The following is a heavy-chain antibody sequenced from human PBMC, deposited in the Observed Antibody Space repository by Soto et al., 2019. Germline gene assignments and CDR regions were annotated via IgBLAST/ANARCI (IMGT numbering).Heavy chain of an antibody. J-gene: IGHJ4*02. CDR1: DGSISNFY. D-gene: IGHD3-22*01. CDR2: ISSSGNT. CDR3: ARAPMVLTRSYFDS. Sequence: SETLSLTCTVSDGSISNFYWIWIRQPPGKGLEWIGYISSSGNTNYNPSLKSRVSISVDTSKNQFSLNLTSVTAADTAVYYCARAPMVLTRSYFDSWGQGTPVTVSS. V-gene: IGHV4-59*01.